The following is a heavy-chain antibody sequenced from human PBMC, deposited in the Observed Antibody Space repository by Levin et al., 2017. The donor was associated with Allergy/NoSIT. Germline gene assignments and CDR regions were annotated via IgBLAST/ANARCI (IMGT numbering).Heavy chain of an antibody. D-gene: IGHD5-24*01. CDR3: ARDPGVATTLPAFDY. CDR2: ISYDGSNK. V-gene: IGHV3-30*04. J-gene: IGHJ4*02. Sequence: GGSLRLSCAASGFTFSSYAMHWVRQAPGKGLEWVAVISYDGSNKYYADSVKGRFTISRDNSKNTLYLQMNSLRAEDTAVYYCARDPGVATTLPAFDYWGQGTLVTVSS. CDR1: GFTFSSYA.